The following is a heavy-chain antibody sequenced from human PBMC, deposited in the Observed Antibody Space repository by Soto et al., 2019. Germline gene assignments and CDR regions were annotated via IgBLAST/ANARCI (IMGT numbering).Heavy chain of an antibody. CDR3: ARTAAAGRYSYGVDV. CDR1: GYSFTSYW. V-gene: IGHV5-51*01. J-gene: IGHJ6*02. D-gene: IGHD6-13*01. Sequence: GESLKISCKGSGYSFTSYWIGWVRQMPGKGLEWMGIIYPGDSDTRYSPSFQGQVTISADKSISTAYLQWSSLKAPDTAIYYCARTAAAGRYSYGVDVWGQGTTVTVSS. CDR2: IYPGDSDT.